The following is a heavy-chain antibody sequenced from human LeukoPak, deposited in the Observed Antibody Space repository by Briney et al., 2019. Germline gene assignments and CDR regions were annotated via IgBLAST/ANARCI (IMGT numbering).Heavy chain of an antibody. V-gene: IGHV1-69*05. CDR1: GGTFSSYA. Sequence: GSSVKVSCKASGGTFSSYAISWVLQAPGQGLEWMGGIIPIFGTANYAQKFQGRVTIATDESTSTAYMELSSLRSEDTAVYYCARAPSWGSYWYFDLWGRGTLVTVSS. J-gene: IGHJ2*01. D-gene: IGHD7-27*01. CDR3: ARAPSWGSYWYFDL. CDR2: IIPIFGTA.